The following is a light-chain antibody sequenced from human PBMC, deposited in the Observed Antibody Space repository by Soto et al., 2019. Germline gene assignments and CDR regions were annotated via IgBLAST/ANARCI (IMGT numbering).Light chain of an antibody. J-gene: IGKJ1*01. CDR1: QSLAFRDGNIY. CDR3: AEAALLPQA. Sequence: DIVLTQTPLSLVVTLGQPASISCKSSQSLAFRDGNIYLNWHQQRPGQPPRLLIYKTSNRFSGVPDRFSGSGSGTEFTLKISKVEAEDVGVYYCAEAALLPQAFSKGTKVEIK. V-gene: IGKV2-24*01. CDR2: KTS.